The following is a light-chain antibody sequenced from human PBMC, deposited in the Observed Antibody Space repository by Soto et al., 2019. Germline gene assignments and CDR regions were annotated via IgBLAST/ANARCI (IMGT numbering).Light chain of an antibody. CDR2: LDT. V-gene: IGLV1-40*01. J-gene: IGLJ1*01. CDR1: TSNIGASYD. Sequence: QSKLTQPPSVSGAPGQTVTISCTGRTSNIGASYDVHWYQQLPGSAPNLLIYLDTQRPSGIPNRYSGSRSGTSASLAIFGFQPADEGKYYCQSYEYILTGYVFGTGTNLTVL. CDR3: QSYEYILTGYV.